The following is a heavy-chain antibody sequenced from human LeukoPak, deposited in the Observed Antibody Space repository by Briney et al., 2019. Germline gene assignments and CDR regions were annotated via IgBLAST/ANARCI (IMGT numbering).Heavy chain of an antibody. V-gene: IGHV4-59*01. CDR1: GGSISSYF. CDR3: ATLSSSVRYYYYYMDV. D-gene: IGHD3-16*02. J-gene: IGHJ6*03. CDR2: IYYSGST. Sequence: SETLSLTCIVSGGSISSYFWSWIRQPPGKGLEWIGYIYYSGSTNYNPSLKSRVTISVDTSKNQFSLKLSSVTAADTAVYYCATLSSSVRYYYYYMDVWGKGTTVTVSS.